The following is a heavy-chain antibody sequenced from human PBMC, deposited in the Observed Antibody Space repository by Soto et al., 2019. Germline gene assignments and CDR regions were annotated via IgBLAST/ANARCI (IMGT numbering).Heavy chain of an antibody. D-gene: IGHD3-22*01. J-gene: IGHJ4*02. V-gene: IGHV3-23*01. Sequence: GGSLRLSCAASGFSFNSFAMSWVRQAPGKGLEWVSAISGDGYSTYYADSVKGRFTVSRDNSNNTHYLQMDSLRAEDTAVYYCAKSSGSYDSRARFDYWGQGSLVTVSS. CDR1: GFSFNSFA. CDR3: AKSSGSYDSRARFDY. CDR2: ISGDGYST.